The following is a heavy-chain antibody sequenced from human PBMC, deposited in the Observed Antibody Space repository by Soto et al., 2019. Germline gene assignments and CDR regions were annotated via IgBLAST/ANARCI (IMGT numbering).Heavy chain of an antibody. CDR3: ARELERVFDY. CDR2: IAYDGRNK. Sequence: QVQLVESGGGVVQPGRSLRLSCAACGFTFSSYAMHWVRQAPGKGLEWVAVIAYDGRNKYYADSVKGRFTISRDNSKNTLYLQMNSLRIEDTAVYYCARELERVFDYWGQGTLVTVSS. J-gene: IGHJ4*02. D-gene: IGHD1-1*01. CDR1: GFTFSSYA. V-gene: IGHV3-30*04.